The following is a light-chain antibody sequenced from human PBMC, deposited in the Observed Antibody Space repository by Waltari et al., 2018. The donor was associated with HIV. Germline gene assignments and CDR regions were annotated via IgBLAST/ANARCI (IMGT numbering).Light chain of an antibody. CDR1: SSNIGTNN. J-gene: IGLJ2*01. CDR2: KND. CDR3: AGWDESLSGVI. V-gene: IGLV1-47*01. Sequence: QSVLTQPPSTSGTPGQKVTISCSGSSSNIGTNNVYWYQKLPGTAPKLLIYKNDQRPSGGADRFSGSKSGASASLAIIGLRSGDEGDYYCAGWDESLSGVIFGGGTKLSVL.